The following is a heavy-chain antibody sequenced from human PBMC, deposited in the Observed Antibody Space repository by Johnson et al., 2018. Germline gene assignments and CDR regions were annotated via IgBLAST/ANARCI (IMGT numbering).Heavy chain of an antibody. CDR1: GFTFDDYA. D-gene: IGHD1-26*01. Sequence: VQLVQSGGGLVQPGRSLRLSCAASGFTFDDYAMHWVRQAPGKGLEWVSGISWNSGSIGYADSVKGRFTISRDHAKNSLYLQMNSLRAEDTALYYCAKDQGSYLEYVQHWGQGTLVTVSS. J-gene: IGHJ1*01. V-gene: IGHV3-9*01. CDR3: AKDQGSYLEYVQH. CDR2: ISWNSGSI.